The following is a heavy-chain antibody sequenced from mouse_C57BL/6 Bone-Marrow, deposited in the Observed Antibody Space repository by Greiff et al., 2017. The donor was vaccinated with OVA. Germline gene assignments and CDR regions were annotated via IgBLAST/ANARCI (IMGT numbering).Heavy chain of an antibody. CDR1: GYTFTDYY. V-gene: IGHV1-76*01. J-gene: IGHJ3*01. CDR2: IYPGSGNT. CDR3: AREFAY. Sequence: VQRVESGAELVRPGASVKLSCKASGYTFTDYYINWVKQRPGQGLEWIARIYPGSGNTYYNEKFKGKATLTAEKSSSTAYMQLSSLTSEDSAVYFCAREFAYWGQGTLVTVSA.